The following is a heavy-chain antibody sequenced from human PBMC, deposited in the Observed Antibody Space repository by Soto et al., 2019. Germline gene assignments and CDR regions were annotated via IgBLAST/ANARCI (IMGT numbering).Heavy chain of an antibody. CDR3: AKCSPRYSSGLKAYYFDY. D-gene: IGHD6-19*01. V-gene: IGHV3-23*01. CDR2: ISGSGGST. J-gene: IGHJ4*02. CDR1: GFTFSSYA. Sequence: EVQLLESGGGLVQPGGSLRLSCAASGFTFSSYAMSWVRQAPGKGLEWVSTISGSGGSTYYADSVKGRFTISRDNSKNTLYRQVNRLRAEDTAVYYCAKCSPRYSSGLKAYYFDYWGQGTLVTVSS.